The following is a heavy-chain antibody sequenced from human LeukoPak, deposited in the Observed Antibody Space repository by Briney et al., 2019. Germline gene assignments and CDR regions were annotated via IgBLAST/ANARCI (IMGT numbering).Heavy chain of an antibody. CDR1: GGSISTYY. Sequence: SETLSLTCTVSGGSISTYYWSWIRQPPGKGLEWIAYIYYSGSTNYNPSLKSRVTISADKSKNQFSLKLSSVTAADTAVYYCARADSYYYDSSGYFWGQGTLVTVSS. V-gene: IGHV4-59*12. CDR2: IYYSGST. CDR3: ARADSYYYDSSGYF. J-gene: IGHJ4*02. D-gene: IGHD3-22*01.